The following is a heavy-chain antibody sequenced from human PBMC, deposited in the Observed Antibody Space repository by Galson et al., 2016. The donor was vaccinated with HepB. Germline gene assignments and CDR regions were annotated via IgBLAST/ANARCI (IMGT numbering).Heavy chain of an antibody. CDR1: GFTFSRYN. CDR3: ARVIGWFAEISGGAFDI. CDR2: ISRSSSYI. V-gene: IGHV3-21*01. J-gene: IGHJ3*02. Sequence: SLRLSCAGSGFTFSRYNMNWVRQASGKGLEWVSSISRSSSYIYYADLVKGRRTISRDNAKNSVYLQMNSLRAEDTAVYYCARVIGWFAEISGGAFDIWGQGTMVTVSS. D-gene: IGHD3-10*01.